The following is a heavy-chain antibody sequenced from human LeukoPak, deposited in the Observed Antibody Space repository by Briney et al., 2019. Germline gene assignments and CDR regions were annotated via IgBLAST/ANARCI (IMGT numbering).Heavy chain of an antibody. Sequence: ASVKVSCKASGYTFTSNYMHWVRQAPGQGLEWMGVIAPSSGTTSYAQKFQGRVTMTRDTSTSALYMELSSLTSEDTAVYYCARASGSSAVPFDYWGQGTLVTVSS. CDR1: GYTFTSNY. J-gene: IGHJ4*02. V-gene: IGHV1-46*01. CDR3: ARASGSSAVPFDY. CDR2: IAPSSGTT. D-gene: IGHD3-10*01.